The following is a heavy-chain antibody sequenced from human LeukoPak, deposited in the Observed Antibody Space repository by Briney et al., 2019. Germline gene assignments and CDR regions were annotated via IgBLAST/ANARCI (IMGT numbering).Heavy chain of an antibody. CDR1: GGSISSYY. J-gene: IGHJ4*02. Sequence: SETLSLTCTVSGGSISSYYWSWIRQPPGEGLEWIGYIYYSGSTYYNPSLKSRVTISVDTSKNQFSLKLSSVTAADTAVYYCAREHYYDSQWGQGTLVTVSS. CDR3: AREHYYDSQ. D-gene: IGHD3-22*01. V-gene: IGHV4-30-4*01. CDR2: IYYSGST.